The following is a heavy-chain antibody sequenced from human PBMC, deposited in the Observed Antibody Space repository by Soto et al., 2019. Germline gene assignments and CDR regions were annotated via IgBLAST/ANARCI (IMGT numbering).Heavy chain of an antibody. J-gene: IGHJ6*02. Sequence: GGSLRLSCTASGFTFQNFVINWVRQSPGKGLEWVSIIGGTGQYTYYADSVRGRFTFSRDNSENTVYLEMNSLRAEDTAIYFCAKGGTSHIYGIDVWGPGTTVTVSS. CDR3: AKGGTSHIYGIDV. V-gene: IGHV3-23*01. CDR2: IGGTGQYT. D-gene: IGHD2-2*01. CDR1: GFTFQNFV.